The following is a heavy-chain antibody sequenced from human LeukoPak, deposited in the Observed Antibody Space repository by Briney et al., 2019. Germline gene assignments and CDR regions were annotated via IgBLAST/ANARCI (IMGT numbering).Heavy chain of an antibody. J-gene: IGHJ4*02. V-gene: IGHV3-30*04. Sequence: GGSLRLSCAASEFTFSSFVMHWVRQAPGKGLEWVSVKYYADSVKGRFTISRDNSKNTLYLQMNSLRAEDTAVYYCARASRAYGISWPPDYWGQGTLVTVSS. CDR3: ARASRAYGISWPPDY. D-gene: IGHD6-13*01. CDR1: EFTFSSFV. CDR2: K.